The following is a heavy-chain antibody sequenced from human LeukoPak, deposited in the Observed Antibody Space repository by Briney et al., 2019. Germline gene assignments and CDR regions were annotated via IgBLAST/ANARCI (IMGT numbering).Heavy chain of an antibody. Sequence: PSETLSLTCVFYGGSFSEYFWSWVRQPPGRGLEWIGEINQSGSSTYNPSLKSRVTMSVDTSKNQLSLKMTSVTAADTAVYYCASIHQVRGSHTFYICGQGTMVTVSS. D-gene: IGHD2/OR15-2a*01. J-gene: IGHJ3*02. CDR2: INQSGSS. CDR1: GGSFSEYF. V-gene: IGHV4-34*01. CDR3: ASIHQVRGSHTFYI.